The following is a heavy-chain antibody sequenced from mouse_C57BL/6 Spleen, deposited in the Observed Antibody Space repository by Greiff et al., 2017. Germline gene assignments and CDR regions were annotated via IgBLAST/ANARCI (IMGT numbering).Heavy chain of an antibody. CDR2: IYPGDGDT. J-gene: IGHJ3*01. CDR3: ARSYDSFAY. D-gene: IGHD2-4*01. Sequence: VQLQQSGPELVKPGASVKISCKASGYAFSSSWMNWVKQRPGKGLEWIGRIYPGDGDTNYNGKFKGKATLTADKSSSTAYMQLSSLTSEDSAVYFCARSYDSFAYWGQGTLVTVSA. V-gene: IGHV1-82*01. CDR1: GYAFSSSW.